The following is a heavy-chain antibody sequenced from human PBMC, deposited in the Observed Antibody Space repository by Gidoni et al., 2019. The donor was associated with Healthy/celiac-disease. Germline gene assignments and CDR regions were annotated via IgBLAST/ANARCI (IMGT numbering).Heavy chain of an antibody. J-gene: IGHJ5*01. Sequence: GLVKPSETLSLTCTVSGYSISSGYYWGWIRQPPGKGLEWIGSIYHSGSTYYNPSLKSRVTISVDTSKNQFSLKLSSVTAADTAVYYCARHRFREDWFDSWGQGTLVTVSS. V-gene: IGHV4-38-2*02. CDR2: IYHSGST. CDR1: GYSISSGYY. CDR3: ARHRFREDWFDS. D-gene: IGHD3-10*01.